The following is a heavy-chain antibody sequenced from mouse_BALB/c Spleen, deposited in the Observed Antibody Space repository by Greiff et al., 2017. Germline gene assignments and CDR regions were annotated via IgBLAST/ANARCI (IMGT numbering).Heavy chain of an antibody. D-gene: IGHD1-1*01. CDR2: INPGSGGT. J-gene: IGHJ4*01. V-gene: IGHV1-54*01. CDR1: GYAFTNYL. CDR3: ARSTVVGGRDYYAMDY. Sequence: VKLMESGAELVRPGTSVKVSCKASGYAFTNYLIEWVKQRPGQGLEWIGVINPGSGGTNYNEKFKGKATLTADKSSSTAYMQLSSLTSDDSAVYFCARSTVVGGRDYYAMDYWGQGTSVTVSS.